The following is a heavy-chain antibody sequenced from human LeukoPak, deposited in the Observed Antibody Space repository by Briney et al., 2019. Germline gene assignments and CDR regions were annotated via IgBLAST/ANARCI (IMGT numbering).Heavy chain of an antibody. CDR2: IYYSGST. CDR3: ARDTDEYSQH. Sequence: SETLSLTCTVSGGSLSSYYWSWIRQPPGQGLEWIGYIYYSGSTNYNPSLKSRVTISVDTSKNQFSLKLSSVTAADSAVYYCARDTDEYSQHWGQGTLVTVSS. V-gene: IGHV4-59*01. J-gene: IGHJ1*01. D-gene: IGHD2-8*02. CDR1: GGSLSSYY.